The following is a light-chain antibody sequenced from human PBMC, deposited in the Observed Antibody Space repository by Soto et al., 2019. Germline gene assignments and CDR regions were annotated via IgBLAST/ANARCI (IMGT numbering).Light chain of an antibody. CDR2: GAF. CDR3: QQYNNWPPA. CDR1: QSVSGN. V-gene: IGKV3-15*01. J-gene: IGKJ1*01. Sequence: EIVMTQSPATLSVSPGERATLSCRASQSVSGNLAWYQQKPGQAPRLLIYGAFTRATGIPARFSGSGSGTEFTLTISSLLSEDFAVYYCQQYNNWPPAFGQGTKVEIK.